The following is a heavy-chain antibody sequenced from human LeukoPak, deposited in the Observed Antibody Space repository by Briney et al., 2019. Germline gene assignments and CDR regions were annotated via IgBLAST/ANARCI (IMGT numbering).Heavy chain of an antibody. J-gene: IGHJ5*02. CDR1: GDSVSSSSAA. CDR2: TYYRSKWYD. D-gene: IGHD2-15*01. CDR3: ATEPGYCSGGRCYGGWFDP. V-gene: IGHV6-1*01. Sequence: TLSLTCAISGDSVSSSSAAWSWIRQSPSRGLEWLGRTYYRSKWYDDYAVSVKSRITINPDTSKNQFSLKLSSVTAADTAVYYCATEPGYCSGGRCYGGWFDPWGQGTLVTVSS.